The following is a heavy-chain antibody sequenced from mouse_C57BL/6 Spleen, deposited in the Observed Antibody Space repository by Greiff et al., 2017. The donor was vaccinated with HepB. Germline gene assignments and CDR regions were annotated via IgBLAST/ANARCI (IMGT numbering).Heavy chain of an antibody. CDR1: GYTFTSYW. D-gene: IGHD1-1*01. Sequence: VQLQQSGAELVRPGSSVKLSCKASGYTFTSYWMDWVKQRPGQGLEWIGNIYPSDSETHYNQKFKDKATLTVDKSSSTAYMQLSSLTSEDSAVYYCARVTTVVHWYFDVWGTGTTVTVSS. J-gene: IGHJ1*03. V-gene: IGHV1-61*01. CDR2: IYPSDSET. CDR3: ARVTTVVHWYFDV.